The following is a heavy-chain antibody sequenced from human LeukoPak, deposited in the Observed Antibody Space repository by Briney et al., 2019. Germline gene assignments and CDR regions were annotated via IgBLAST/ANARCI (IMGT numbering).Heavy chain of an antibody. J-gene: IGHJ4*02. Sequence: PGGSLRLSCAASGFTFSSYWMHWVRQAPGKGLVWVSRINSDGSSTNYADSVKGRFTISRDNAKNTLYLQMNSLRAEDTAVYYCARVYYGDYLFDHWGQGTLVTVSS. D-gene: IGHD4-17*01. CDR3: ARVYYGDYLFDH. V-gene: IGHV3-74*01. CDR1: GFTFSSYW. CDR2: INSDGSST.